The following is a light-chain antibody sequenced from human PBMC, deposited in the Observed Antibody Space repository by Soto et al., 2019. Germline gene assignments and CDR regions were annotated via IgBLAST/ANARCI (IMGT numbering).Light chain of an antibody. Sequence: DIQMTQSPSSLSASVGDRVTITCRAIQNINSYLSWYQQKPGTAPNLLIYAASHLQSGVPSRFSGSGSGTDFTLTISSLQPEDFETYYFQQTYSTPWTFGQGTKVEIK. CDR1: QNINSY. J-gene: IGKJ1*01. V-gene: IGKV1-39*01. CDR2: AAS. CDR3: QQTYSTPWT.